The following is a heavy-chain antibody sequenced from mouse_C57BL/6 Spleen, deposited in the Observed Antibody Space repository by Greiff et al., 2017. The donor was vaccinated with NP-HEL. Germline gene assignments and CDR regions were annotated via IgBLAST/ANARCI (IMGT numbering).Heavy chain of an antibody. Sequence: VQLVESGAELVKPGASVKISCKASGYAFSSYWMNWVKQRPGKGLEWIGQIYPGDGDTNYNGKFKGKATLTADKSSSTAYMQLSSLTSEDSAVYFCARKRAAHWGFDYWGQGTTLTVSS. CDR2: IYPGDGDT. J-gene: IGHJ2*01. CDR1: GYAFSSYW. CDR3: ARKRAAHWGFDY. V-gene: IGHV1-80*01. D-gene: IGHD4-1*01.